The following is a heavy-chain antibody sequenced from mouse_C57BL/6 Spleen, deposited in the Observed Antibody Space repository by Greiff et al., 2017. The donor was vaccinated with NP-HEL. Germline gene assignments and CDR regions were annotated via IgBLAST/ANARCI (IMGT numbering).Heavy chain of an antibody. CDR3: ARGGKTAQATSHWYFDV. J-gene: IGHJ1*03. V-gene: IGHV1-61*01. Sequence: QVQLQQPGAELVRPGSSVKLSCKASGYTFTSYWMDWVKQRPGQGLEWIGNIYPSDSETHYNQKFKDKATLTVDKSSSTAYMQLSSLTSEDSAVYYCARGGKTAQATSHWYFDVWGTGTTVTVSS. CDR1: GYTFTSYW. D-gene: IGHD3-2*02. CDR2: IYPSDSET.